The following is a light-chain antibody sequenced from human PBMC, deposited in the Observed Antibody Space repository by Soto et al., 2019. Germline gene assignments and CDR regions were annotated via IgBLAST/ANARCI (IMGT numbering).Light chain of an antibody. CDR3: QQSYSSLPLT. J-gene: IGKJ4*01. Sequence: DIRMTQSPSSLSASVGDRVTITCWASQTISFYLNWYQQKPGKAPRLLIYAASALQSGVPSRFSGSGSGTDFTLTINSLQPEDFATYYCQQSYSSLPLTFGGGTKVEI. V-gene: IGKV1-39*01. CDR2: AAS. CDR1: QTISFY.